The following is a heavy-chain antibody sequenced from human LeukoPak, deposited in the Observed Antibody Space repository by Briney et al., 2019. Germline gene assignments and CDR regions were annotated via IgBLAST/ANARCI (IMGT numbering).Heavy chain of an antibody. Sequence: PSQTLSLTCTVSGGSISSGDYYWSWIRQPPGKGLEWIGYIYYSGSTYYNPSLKSRVTISVGTSKNQFSLKLSSVTAADTAVYYCARDSSGYYYVNAFDIWGQGTMVTVSS. V-gene: IGHV4-30-4*01. CDR2: IYYSGST. CDR1: GGSISSGDYY. D-gene: IGHD3-22*01. J-gene: IGHJ3*02. CDR3: ARDSSGYYYVNAFDI.